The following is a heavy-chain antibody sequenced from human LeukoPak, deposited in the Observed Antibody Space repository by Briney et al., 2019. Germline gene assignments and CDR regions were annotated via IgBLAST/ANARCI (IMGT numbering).Heavy chain of an antibody. CDR2: FKSGGGT. D-gene: IGHD6-19*01. J-gene: IGHJ4*02. Sequence: QAGGSLSFSGAASGFSVSKTYMNWVRRPPGKGLQWFSSFKSGGGTDYADSVKGRFTISRDNSKNTLYLQMNSLRAEDTSIYYCTKVRPPPGSGWYGGDDYWGQGTLVTVSS. CDR1: GFSVSKTY. V-gene: IGHV3-53*01. CDR3: TKVRPPPGSGWYGGDDY.